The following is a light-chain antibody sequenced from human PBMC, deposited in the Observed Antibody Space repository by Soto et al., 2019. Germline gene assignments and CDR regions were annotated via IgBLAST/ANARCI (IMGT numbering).Light chain of an antibody. CDR3: QQYNNLPAT. CDR1: QDISNY. V-gene: IGKV1-33*01. CDR2: DAS. J-gene: IGKJ4*01. Sequence: DIQMTQSPSSLSASVGDRVTITCQASQDISNYLNWYQQKPGKAPKLLIYDASNLQTGVPSRFSGSGSGTDFTLTISSRQAENLPRYYCQQYNNLPATFGGGTKVEIK.